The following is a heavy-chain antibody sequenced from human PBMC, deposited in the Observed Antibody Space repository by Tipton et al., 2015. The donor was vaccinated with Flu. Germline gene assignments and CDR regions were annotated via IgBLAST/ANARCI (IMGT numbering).Heavy chain of an antibody. CDR2: INHSGST. Sequence: TLSLTCAVYGGSFSGYYWSWIRQPPGKGLEWIGEINHSGSTNYNPSLKSRVTISVDTSKNQFSLKLSSVTAADTAVYYCASLRQISYYDSSGYYSEVDYWGQGTLVTVSS. V-gene: IGHV4-34*01. CDR3: ASLRQISYYDSSGYYSEVDY. CDR1: GGSFSGYY. D-gene: IGHD3-22*01. J-gene: IGHJ4*02.